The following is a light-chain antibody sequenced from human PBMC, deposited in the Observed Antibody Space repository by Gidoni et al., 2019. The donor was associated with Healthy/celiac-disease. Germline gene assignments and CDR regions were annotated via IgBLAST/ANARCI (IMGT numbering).Light chain of an antibody. V-gene: IGKV1-33*01. CDR2: DAS. Sequence: DIQMTQSPSSLSASVGDRVTITCQASQDISNYLNWYQQKPGKAPKLLIYDASNLETGVPSRFSGSRSWTDFTFTISSLQPEDIATYYCQQYDNLLPFTFGPGTKVDIK. CDR1: QDISNY. CDR3: QQYDNLLPFT. J-gene: IGKJ3*01.